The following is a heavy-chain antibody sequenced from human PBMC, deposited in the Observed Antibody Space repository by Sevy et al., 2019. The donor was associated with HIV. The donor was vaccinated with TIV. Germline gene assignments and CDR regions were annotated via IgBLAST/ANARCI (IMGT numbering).Heavy chain of an antibody. Sequence: GGSLRLSCAASGFTFSNAWMSWVRQAPGKGLEWVGRIRSKTDGGTTYYAAPVKGRFTISREHSKNTLYLQMNSLKTEDTAVYYCTTDPSRFLERLFDTTFDYWGHGTLVTVSS. CDR3: TTDPSRFLERLFDTTFDY. CDR1: GFTFSNAW. V-gene: IGHV3-15*01. CDR2: IRSKTDGGTT. J-gene: IGHJ4*01. D-gene: IGHD3-3*01.